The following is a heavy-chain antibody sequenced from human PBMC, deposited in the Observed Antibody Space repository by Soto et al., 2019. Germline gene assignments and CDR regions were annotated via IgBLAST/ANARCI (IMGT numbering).Heavy chain of an antibody. CDR2: IYYTGYT. V-gene: IGHV4-59*08. CDR3: ARHYIMVRGVKTTSLDY. Sequence: SDTLSLTCTVSGASLSSDYRSWIRQSPGKGLEWIAYIYYTGYTDYNPSLQSRVTISIDTSKNQFSLKLRSVTAADTAVYYCARHYIMVRGVKTTSLDYWGQGTQVTVSS. CDR1: GASLSSDY. J-gene: IGHJ4*02. D-gene: IGHD3-10*01.